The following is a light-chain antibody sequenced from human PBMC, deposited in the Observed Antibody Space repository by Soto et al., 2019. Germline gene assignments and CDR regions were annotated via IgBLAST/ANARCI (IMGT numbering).Light chain of an antibody. Sequence: EIVLTQSPGTLSLSPGERATLSCRASQSVRSTYLAWYQQKPGQAPRLLIYGASSRATGIPDRFSGSGSGTDFTLTISRLEPEDFAVYYCQQYGSSPTWTFGRGTKVEIK. V-gene: IGKV3-20*01. CDR1: QSVRSTY. J-gene: IGKJ1*01. CDR2: GAS. CDR3: QQYGSSPTWT.